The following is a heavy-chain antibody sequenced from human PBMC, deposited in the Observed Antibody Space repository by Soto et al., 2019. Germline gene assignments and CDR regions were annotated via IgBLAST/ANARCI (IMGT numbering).Heavy chain of an antibody. CDR2: ISGGGTPT. CDR1: GFTFGTYP. Sequence: PGGSLRLSCAASGFTFGTYPMIWVRQAPGKGLEWVSSISGGGTPTYYAGSVEGRFTISRDNSKNTLYLQINSLRVEDTAVYYCAKVKTWTILDYWGRGTLVTVSS. V-gene: IGHV3-23*01. J-gene: IGHJ4*02. CDR3: AKVKTWTILDY.